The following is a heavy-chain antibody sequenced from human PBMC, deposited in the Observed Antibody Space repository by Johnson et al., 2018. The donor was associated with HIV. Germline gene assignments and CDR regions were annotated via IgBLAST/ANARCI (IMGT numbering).Heavy chain of an antibody. CDR2: INSDGSST. V-gene: IGHV3-74*02. Sequence: EVQLVESGGGVVQPGRSLRLSCAASGFTFSSYWMHWVRQAPGKGLVWVSRINSDGSSTSYADSVKGRFTISRDNSKNTLYLQMNSLRAEDTAVYYCAKREVGAIDIWGQGTMVTVSS. D-gene: IGHD1-26*01. CDR1: GFTFSSYW. CDR3: AKREVGAIDI. J-gene: IGHJ3*02.